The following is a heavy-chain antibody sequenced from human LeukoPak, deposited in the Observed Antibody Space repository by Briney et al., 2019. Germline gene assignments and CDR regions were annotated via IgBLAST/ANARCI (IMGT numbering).Heavy chain of an antibody. CDR3: ARARGNTYGYFEY. J-gene: IGHJ4*02. V-gene: IGHV3-74*01. D-gene: IGHD5-18*01. Sequence: GGSLRLSCAASGLTLSGYWMHWVRQAPGKGLVWVSRINGDASSTSYADSVKGRFTISKDNAKSTLYLQMNSLRVEDTAVYYCARARGNTYGYFEYWGQGTLVTVSS. CDR1: GLTLSGYW. CDR2: INGDASST.